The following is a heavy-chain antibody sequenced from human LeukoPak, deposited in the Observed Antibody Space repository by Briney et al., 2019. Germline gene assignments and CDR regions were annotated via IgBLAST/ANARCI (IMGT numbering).Heavy chain of an antibody. CDR3: AREHTLNDY. Sequence: PGGSLRLSCAASGFSFSTYSMNWVRQAPGKGVEWGSSISSGGTYKYYADSAKGRFTISRDNAKMLVYLQMTSLRDEDTGLYYCAREHTLNDYWGQGTLVTVSS. CDR1: GFSFSTYS. D-gene: IGHD2-21*01. J-gene: IGHJ4*02. CDR2: ISSGGTYK. V-gene: IGHV3-21*01.